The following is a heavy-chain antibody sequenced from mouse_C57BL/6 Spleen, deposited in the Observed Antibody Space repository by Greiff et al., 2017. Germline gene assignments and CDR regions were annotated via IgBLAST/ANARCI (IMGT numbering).Heavy chain of an antibody. CDR2: ISSGSSTI. V-gene: IGHV5-17*01. J-gene: IGHJ3*01. CDR3: ARAYYGSSAWFAY. CDR1: GFTFSDYG. Sequence: EVQLQQSGGGLVKPGGSLKLSCAASGFTFSDYGMHWVRQAPEKGLAWVAYISSGSSTIYYADTVKGRFTISRDNAKNTLFLQMTSLRSEDTAMYYCARAYYGSSAWFAYWGQGTLVTVSA. D-gene: IGHD1-1*01.